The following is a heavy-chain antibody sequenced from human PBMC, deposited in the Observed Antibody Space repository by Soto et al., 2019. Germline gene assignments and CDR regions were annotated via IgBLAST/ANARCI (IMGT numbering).Heavy chain of an antibody. Sequence: QITLNESGPTLVKPTQTLTLTCTFSGFSLTTSGVGVGWIRQSPGKAPEWLALIYWDDDKRYSPSLKSRLTITKDTSKNQVVLTMANLDPADTATYSCAHRVLRTVFGLVTTTAIYFDFWGQGTTVAVSS. J-gene: IGHJ4*02. CDR2: IYWDDDK. CDR3: AHRVLRTVFGLVTTTAIYFDF. CDR1: GFSLTTSGVG. D-gene: IGHD3-3*01. V-gene: IGHV2-5*02.